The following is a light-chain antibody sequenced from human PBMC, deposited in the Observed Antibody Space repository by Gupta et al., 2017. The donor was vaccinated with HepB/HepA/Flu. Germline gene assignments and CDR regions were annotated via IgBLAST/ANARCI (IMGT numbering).Light chain of an antibody. CDR3: LQYNSHSRT. J-gene: IGKJ2*02. Sequence: IKMHPPPSTLSASVGERVTITCRASQSVNYWLAWYQQKPGQAPKLLISEASSLESGVPSRFSGSGSGTEFTITISSLQPDDFATYYCLQYNSHSRTFGQGTKLEIK. CDR1: QSVNYW. CDR2: EAS. V-gene: IGKV1-5*03.